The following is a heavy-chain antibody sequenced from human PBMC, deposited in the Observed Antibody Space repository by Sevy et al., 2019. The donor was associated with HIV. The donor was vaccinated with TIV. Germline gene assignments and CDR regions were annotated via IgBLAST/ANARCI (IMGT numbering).Heavy chain of an antibody. CDR1: GFTFSDVW. D-gene: IGHD4-17*01. CDR2: IQSKTDGGTT. Sequence: GGSLRLSCAASGFTFSDVWMSWVRQAPGKGLEWVGRIQSKTDGGTTDYAAPVKDRFTISRDDSKNTLYLQMNSLKTEATALYYCTTEALDGDYGDYYYYGMDVWGQGTTVTVSS. V-gene: IGHV3-15*01. CDR3: TTEALDGDYGDYYYYGMDV. J-gene: IGHJ6*02.